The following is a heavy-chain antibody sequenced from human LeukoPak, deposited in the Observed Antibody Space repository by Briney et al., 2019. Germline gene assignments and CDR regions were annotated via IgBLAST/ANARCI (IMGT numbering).Heavy chain of an antibody. CDR1: GFTFSSYW. V-gene: IGHV3-7*01. D-gene: IGHD2-2*01. Sequence: GGSLRLSCAASGFTFSSYWMSWVRQAPGKGLEWVANIKQDGSEKYYVDFVKGRFTISRDNAKNSLYLQMNSLRAEDTAVYYCARTQGYCSSTSCYEDYWGQGTLVTVSS. J-gene: IGHJ4*02. CDR2: IKQDGSEK. CDR3: ARTQGYCSSTSCYEDY.